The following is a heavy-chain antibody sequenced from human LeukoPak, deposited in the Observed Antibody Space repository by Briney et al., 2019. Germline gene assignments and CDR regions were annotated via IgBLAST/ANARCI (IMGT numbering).Heavy chain of an antibody. CDR1: GYTFTGYY. Sequence: GASVKVSCKASGYTFTGYYMHWVRQAPGQGLEWMGIINPSGGSRSYAQKFQGRVTMTRDTSTSTVYMELSNLRSEDTAVYYCARGPPLRLYDSSGYPHPAEYFQHWGQGTLVTVSS. D-gene: IGHD3-22*01. CDR3: ARGPPLRLYDSSGYPHPAEYFQH. V-gene: IGHV1-46*01. CDR2: INPSGGSR. J-gene: IGHJ1*01.